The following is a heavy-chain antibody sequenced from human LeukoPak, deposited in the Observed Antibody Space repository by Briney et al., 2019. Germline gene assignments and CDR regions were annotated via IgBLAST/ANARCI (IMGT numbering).Heavy chain of an antibody. V-gene: IGHV1-69*13. D-gene: IGHD3-9*01. Sequence: ASVKVSCKASGGTFSSYAISWVRQAPGQGLEWMGGIIATFGTANYAQKLQGRVTITADESTSTAYMELSSLRSEDTAVYYCAILTGYYRVRFDYWGQGTLVTVST. CDR2: IIATFGTA. CDR3: AILTGYYRVRFDY. J-gene: IGHJ4*02. CDR1: GGTFSSYA.